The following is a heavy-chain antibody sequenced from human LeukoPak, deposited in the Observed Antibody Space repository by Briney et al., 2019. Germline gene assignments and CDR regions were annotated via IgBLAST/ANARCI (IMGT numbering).Heavy chain of an antibody. Sequence: SETLSLTCTVSGGSISSYYWSWTRQPPGKGLEWIGYIYYSGSTNYNPSLKSRVTISVDTSKNQFSLKLSSVTAADTAVYYCARGGYYGSGSLDYWGQGTLVTVSS. CDR1: GGSISSYY. D-gene: IGHD3-10*01. V-gene: IGHV4-59*01. J-gene: IGHJ4*02. CDR2: IYYSGST. CDR3: ARGGYYGSGSLDY.